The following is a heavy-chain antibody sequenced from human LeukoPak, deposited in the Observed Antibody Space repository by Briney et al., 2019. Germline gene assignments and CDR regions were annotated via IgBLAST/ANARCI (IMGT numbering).Heavy chain of an antibody. D-gene: IGHD1-1*01. Sequence: GGSLRLSCAASGFTFSSYAMSWVRQAPGKGLEWVSAISGSGGSTYYADSVKGRFTISRDNSKNTLYLQMNSLRAEDTAVYYCAKDLSGTTGGAYAYWGQGTLVTVSS. CDR2: ISGSGGST. V-gene: IGHV3-23*01. CDR3: AKDLSGTTGGAYAY. J-gene: IGHJ4*02. CDR1: GFTFSSYA.